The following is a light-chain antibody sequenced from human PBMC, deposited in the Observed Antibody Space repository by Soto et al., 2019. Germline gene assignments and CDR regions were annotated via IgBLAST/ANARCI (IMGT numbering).Light chain of an antibody. J-gene: IGLJ1*01. CDR3: AAWDDKLNGL. V-gene: IGLV1-44*01. CDR1: SPNIGSNS. CDR2: SND. Sequence: QSVLTQPPSASGTPGQRVTISCSGSSPNIGSNSVSWYQQLPGTAPTLLIYSNDQRPSGVPDRFSGSWSGTSASLTISGLRSDDEADYYCAAWDDKLNGLCVTGTKVTVL.